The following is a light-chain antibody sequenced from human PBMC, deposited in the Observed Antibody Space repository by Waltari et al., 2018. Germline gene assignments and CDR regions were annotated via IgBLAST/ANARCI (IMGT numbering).Light chain of an antibody. Sequence: EVVMTQSPATLSASPGESATPSCRASQYVNIHFDWYQQKPGQAPRLLIYAASTRATGVPARFSGSGAGTDFTLTISSLQSEDSAVYYCQQYNDWPRTFGLGTKVEIK. CDR1: QYVNIH. J-gene: IGKJ1*01. V-gene: IGKV3-15*01. CDR2: AAS. CDR3: QQYNDWPRT.